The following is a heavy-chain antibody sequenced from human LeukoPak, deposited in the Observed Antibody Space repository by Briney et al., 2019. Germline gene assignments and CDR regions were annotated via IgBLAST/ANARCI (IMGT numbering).Heavy chain of an antibody. Sequence: PGGSLRLSCAASGFTFSSYWMSWVRQAPGKGLEWVANIKQDGSEKYYVDSVKGRFTISRDNAKNSLYLQMNSLRAEDTAVYYCARDIFYGDQGAFDIWGQGTMVTVSS. CDR2: IKQDGSEK. D-gene: IGHD4-17*01. CDR1: GFTFSSYW. CDR3: ARDIFYGDQGAFDI. J-gene: IGHJ3*02. V-gene: IGHV3-7*01.